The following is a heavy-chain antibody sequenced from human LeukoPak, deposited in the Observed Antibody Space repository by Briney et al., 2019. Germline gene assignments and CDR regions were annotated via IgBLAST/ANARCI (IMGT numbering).Heavy chain of an antibody. CDR2: ISCDGSNK. J-gene: IGHJ4*02. CDR3: ARDIHSGSYYLSY. D-gene: IGHD1-26*01. Sequence: GSLRLSCAASGFTFSSYATHWVRQAPGKGLEWVAVISCDGSNKYYADSVKGRFTISRDNSKNTLYLQMNSLRAEDTAVYYCARDIHSGSYYLSYWGQGTLVTVSS. CDR1: GFTFSSYA. V-gene: IGHV3-30-3*01.